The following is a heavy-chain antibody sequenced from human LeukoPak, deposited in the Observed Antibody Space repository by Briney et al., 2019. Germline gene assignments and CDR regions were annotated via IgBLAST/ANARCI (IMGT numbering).Heavy chain of an antibody. CDR3: ATVYSSSWYEFNY. V-gene: IGHV5-10-1*01. D-gene: IGHD6-13*01. CDR1: GYSFTSYW. CDR2: IDPSDSYT. Sequence: GESLEISCKGSGYSFTSYWIRWVRQMPGKGLQWMGRIDPSDSYTNYSPSFQGHVTIAADKSISTAYLQWSSLKASDTAMYYCATVYSSSWYEFNYWGQGTLVTVSS. J-gene: IGHJ4*02.